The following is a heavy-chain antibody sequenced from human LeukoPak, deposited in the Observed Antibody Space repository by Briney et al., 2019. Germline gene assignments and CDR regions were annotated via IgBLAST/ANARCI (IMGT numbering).Heavy chain of an antibody. CDR1: GFTFSYFG. D-gene: IGHD3-10*01. CDR3: VKDSSTTWFGRDSK. J-gene: IGHJ4*02. Sequence: GGSLRLSCAASGFTFSYFGLHWVRQAPGKGLEWVALISTDPSNKNYADSVKGRFTISRDNSRNTLYLQMRSLRLEDTAVYYCVKDSSTTWFGRDSKWGRGTLVTVSS. V-gene: IGHV3-30*18. CDR2: ISTDPSNK.